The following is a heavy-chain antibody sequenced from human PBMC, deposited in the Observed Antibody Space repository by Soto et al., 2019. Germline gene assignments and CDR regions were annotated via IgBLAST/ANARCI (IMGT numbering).Heavy chain of an antibody. CDR1: GFTFSSYS. CDR3: ARDQPGYSYGYGLGY. Sequence: EVQLVESGGGLVKPGGSLRLSCAASGFTFSSYSMNWVRQAPGKGLEWVSSISSSSSYIYYEDSVKGRFTISRDNAKNSLDLQMNSLRAEDTAVYYCARDQPGYSYGYGLGYWGQGTLVTVSS. D-gene: IGHD5-18*01. J-gene: IGHJ4*02. CDR2: ISSSSSYI. V-gene: IGHV3-21*01.